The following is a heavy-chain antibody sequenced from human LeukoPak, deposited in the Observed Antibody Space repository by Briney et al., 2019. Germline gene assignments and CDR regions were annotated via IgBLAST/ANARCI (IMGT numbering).Heavy chain of an antibody. Sequence: GGSLRLSCAASGFTVSSNYMSWVRQAPGKGLECVSVIYSGGNTYYADSVKGRFTISRDNSKNTLYLQMKSLRAEDTAVYYCAREHSYSSGHDYWGQGTLVTVSS. CDR3: AREHSYSSGHDY. CDR2: IYSGGNT. J-gene: IGHJ4*02. V-gene: IGHV3-66*01. CDR1: GFTVSSNY. D-gene: IGHD6-19*01.